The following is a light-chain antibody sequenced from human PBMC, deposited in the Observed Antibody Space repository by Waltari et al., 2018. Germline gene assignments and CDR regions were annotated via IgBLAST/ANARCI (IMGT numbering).Light chain of an antibody. CDR3: CSYAGSRGEV. CDR1: NSDVGTYNI. Sequence: QSALPQPASVAGSHVQSITISCTGTNSDVGTYNIVSWYQPHPGPAPKLMIYEGSKRPSGVSNRFSGSKSGNTASLTISGLQAEDEADYYCCSYAGSRGEVFGTGTKVTVL. CDR2: EGS. V-gene: IGLV2-23*01. J-gene: IGLJ1*01.